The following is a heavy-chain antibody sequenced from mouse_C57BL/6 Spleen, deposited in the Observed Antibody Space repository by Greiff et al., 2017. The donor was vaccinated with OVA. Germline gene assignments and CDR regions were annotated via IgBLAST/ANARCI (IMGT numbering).Heavy chain of an antibody. J-gene: IGHJ3*01. CDR3: ARSGDYDWFAY. CDR2: IYPRSGNT. CDR1: GYTFTSYG. V-gene: IGHV1-81*01. D-gene: IGHD2-4*01. Sequence: QVQLQQSGAELARPGASVKLSCKASGYTFTSYGISWVKQRTGQGLEWIGEIYPRSGNTYYNEKFKGKATLPADKSSSTAYMELRSLTSEDSAVYFCARSGDYDWFAYWGQGTLVTVSA.